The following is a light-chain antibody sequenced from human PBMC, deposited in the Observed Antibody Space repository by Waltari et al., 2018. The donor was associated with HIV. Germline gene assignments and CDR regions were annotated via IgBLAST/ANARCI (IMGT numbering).Light chain of an antibody. CDR3: AAWDDSRNGDVI. CDR2: NNQ. V-gene: IGLV1-44*01. J-gene: IGLJ2*01. Sequence: QPVLTQPPSASGTPGQRVTLSCSGSNSNIASNTVKWYQQHPGTAPKLLISNNQRRPSGVPDRFSGSKSGTSASLAISGLQSEDEADYYCAAWDDSRNGDVIFGGGTKLTVL. CDR1: NSNIASNT.